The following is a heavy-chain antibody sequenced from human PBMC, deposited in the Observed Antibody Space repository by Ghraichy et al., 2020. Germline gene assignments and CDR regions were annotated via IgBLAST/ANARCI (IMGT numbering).Heavy chain of an antibody. J-gene: IGHJ4*02. CDR3: ARVTQGYGSGSYLYYFDY. Sequence: SETLSLTCTVSGGSVSSGSYYWSWIRQPPGKGLEWIGYIYYSGSTNYNPSLKSRVTISVDTSKNQFSLKLSSVTAADTAVYYCARVTQGYGSGSYLYYFDYWGQGTLVTVSS. CDR1: GGSVSSGSYY. CDR2: IYYSGST. D-gene: IGHD3-10*01. V-gene: IGHV4-61*01.